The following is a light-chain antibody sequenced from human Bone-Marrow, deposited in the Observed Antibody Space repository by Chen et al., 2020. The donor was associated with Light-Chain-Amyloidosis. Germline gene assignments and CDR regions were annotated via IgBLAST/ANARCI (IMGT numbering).Light chain of an antibody. CDR3: QVWDRSSDRPV. V-gene: IGLV3-21*02. CDR1: NIGSTS. Sequence: SYVLTQPSSVSVAPGQTATIACGGNNIGSTSVPWYQQTPGQAPLLVVYDDSDRPSGIPERLSGSNSGNTAPLTISRVEAGDEADYYCQVWDRSSDRPVFGGGTKLTVL. CDR2: DDS. J-gene: IGLJ3*02.